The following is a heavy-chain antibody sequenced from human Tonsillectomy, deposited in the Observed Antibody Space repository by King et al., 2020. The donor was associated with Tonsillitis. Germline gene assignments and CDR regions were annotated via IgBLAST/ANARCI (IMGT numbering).Heavy chain of an antibody. CDR2: LYSGGTI. D-gene: IGHD1-26*01. J-gene: IGHJ4*02. CDR3: ARYVSGSFDS. V-gene: IGHV4-39*01. Sequence: QLQESGPGVVKPSETLSLTCTVSGGSITSSDHYWAWIRQPPGKGLEWIGYLYSGGTIFYNPSLKSRISISGGTSENRFSLKLRSVTAADTAVYFCARYVSGSFDSWGQGALVTVSS. CDR1: GGSITSSDHY.